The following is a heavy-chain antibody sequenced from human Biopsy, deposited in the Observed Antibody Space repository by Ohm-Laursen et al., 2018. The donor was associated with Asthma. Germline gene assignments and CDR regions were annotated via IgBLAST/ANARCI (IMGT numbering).Heavy chain of an antibody. CDR2: ISYDGTNT. Sequence: SSLRLSCSASGFMFSDYVFHWVRQAPGKGLEWVAIISYDGTNTYYADSVKGRFTISRDNSKNTLYLQMNGLKAEDTAVYYCARAYGGSFFSGSFDIWGQGTMVTVSS. J-gene: IGHJ3*02. CDR3: ARAYGGSFFSGSFDI. D-gene: IGHD4-23*01. CDR1: GFMFSDYV. V-gene: IGHV3-30-3*01.